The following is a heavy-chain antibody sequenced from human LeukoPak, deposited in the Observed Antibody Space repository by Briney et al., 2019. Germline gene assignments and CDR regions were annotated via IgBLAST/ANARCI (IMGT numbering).Heavy chain of an antibody. V-gene: IGHV1-2*02. CDR2: INPNSGGT. J-gene: IGHJ4*02. D-gene: IGHD3-22*01. CDR1: GYTFTSYG. CDR3: ARAFTMMLF. Sequence: ASVKVSCKASGYTFTSYGISWVRQAPGQGLEWMGWINPNSGGTNYAQKFQGRVTMTRDTSISTAYMELSRLRSDDTAVYYCARAFTMMLFWGQGTLVTVSS.